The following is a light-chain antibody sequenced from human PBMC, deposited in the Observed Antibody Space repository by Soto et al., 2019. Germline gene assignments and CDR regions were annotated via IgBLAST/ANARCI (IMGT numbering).Light chain of an antibody. V-gene: IGKV1-39*01. CDR3: QQYKNWPPWT. CDR1: QSITTY. Sequence: DIPMTQSPSPLSASVGDRITLTCRASQSITTYLNWYQQKPGKAPNLLIYSASSLQGGASSRFSGSGSGTEFTLTISSLQSEDFAVYYCQQYKNWPPWTFGQGTRLEIK. CDR2: SAS. J-gene: IGKJ1*01.